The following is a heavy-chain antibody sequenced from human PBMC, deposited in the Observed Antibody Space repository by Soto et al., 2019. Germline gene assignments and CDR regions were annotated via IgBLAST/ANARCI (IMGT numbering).Heavy chain of an antibody. J-gene: IGHJ3*02. Sequence: GGSLRLSCAASGFTFSNAWMSWVRQAPGKGLEWVGGIKRKTDGGTTDYAAPVKGRCTISRDGSKNTLYLQMNSLKTEDTAVYYCTTDVTGLYYYDSSGYFEIWGQGTMVTVSS. CDR2: IKRKTDGGTT. V-gene: IGHV3-15*01. CDR1: GFTFSNAW. D-gene: IGHD3-22*01. CDR3: TTDVTGLYYYDSSGYFEI.